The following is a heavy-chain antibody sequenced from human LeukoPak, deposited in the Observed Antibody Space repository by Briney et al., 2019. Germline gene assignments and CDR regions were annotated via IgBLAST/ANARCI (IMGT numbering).Heavy chain of an antibody. CDR3: ARHRWYYFDY. J-gene: IGHJ4*02. CDR1: GGSFSGYY. D-gene: IGHD4-23*01. V-gene: IGHV4-34*01. CDR2: INHSGST. Sequence: SETLSLTCAVYGGSFSGYYWSWIRQPPGKGLEWIGEINHSGSTNYNPSLKSRVTISVDTSKNQFSLKLSSVTAADTAVYYCARHRWYYFDYWGQGTLVTVSS.